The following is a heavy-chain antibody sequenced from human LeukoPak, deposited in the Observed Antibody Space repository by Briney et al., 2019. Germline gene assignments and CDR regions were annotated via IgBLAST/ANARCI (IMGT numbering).Heavy chain of an antibody. CDR2: INPNSGGT. Sequence: GASVKVSCKASGYTFTGYYMHWVRQAPGQRLEWMVWINPNSGGTNYAQKFQGRVTMTRDTSISTAYMELSRLRSDDTAVYYCARRSIVANDYWGQGALVTVSS. V-gene: IGHV1-2*02. J-gene: IGHJ4*02. CDR3: ARRSIVANDY. D-gene: IGHD5-12*01. CDR1: GYTFTGYY.